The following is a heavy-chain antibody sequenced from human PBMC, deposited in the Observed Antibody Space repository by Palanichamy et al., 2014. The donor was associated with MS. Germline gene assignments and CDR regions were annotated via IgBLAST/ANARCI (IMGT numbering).Heavy chain of an antibody. J-gene: IGHJ4*02. V-gene: IGHV3-48*03. Sequence: EVQLVESGGGLVQPGGSLRLSCEASGFTFSSYEMNWVRQAPGKGLEWVSYISSSGSTIYYADSVKGRFTISRDNAKNSLYLQMNSLRAEDTAVYYCARDIMGLSPFDYWGQGTLVTVSS. CDR2: ISSSGSTI. CDR3: ARDIMGLSPFDY. CDR1: GFTFSSYE. D-gene: IGHD3-16*02.